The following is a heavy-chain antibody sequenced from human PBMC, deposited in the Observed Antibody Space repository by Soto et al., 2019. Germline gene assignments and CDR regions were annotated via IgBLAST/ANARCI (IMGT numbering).Heavy chain of an antibody. Sequence: QVQLVQSGAEVKKPGSSVKVSCKASGGTFSSYAISWVRQAPGQGLEWMGGIIPIFGTANYAQKFQGRVTIPADESTATAYMELSGLRSEDTAVYYCARRKSIAALPRTYYYYYPMDFWGQGTTVTVSS. V-gene: IGHV1-69*12. D-gene: IGHD6-6*01. J-gene: IGHJ6*02. CDR1: GGTFSSYA. CDR3: ARRKSIAALPRTYYYYYPMDF. CDR2: IIPIFGTA.